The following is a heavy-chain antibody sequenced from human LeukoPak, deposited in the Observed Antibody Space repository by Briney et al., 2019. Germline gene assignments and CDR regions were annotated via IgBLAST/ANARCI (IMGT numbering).Heavy chain of an antibody. CDR1: GLTLSSYW. J-gene: IGHJ4*02. D-gene: IGHD2-15*01. CDR2: IKQDGSEI. CDR3: VRGNPFGGY. V-gene: IGHV3-7*03. Sequence: GGSLRLSCAASGLTLSSYWMIWVRQAPGKGLEWVANIKQDGSEISYVDSVKGRFTISRDNAKNSLYLQMNSLRAEDTAVYYCVRGNPFGGYWGQGTLVTVSS.